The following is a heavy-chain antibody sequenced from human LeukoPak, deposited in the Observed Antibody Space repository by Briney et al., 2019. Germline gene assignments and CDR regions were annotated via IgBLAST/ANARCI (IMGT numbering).Heavy chain of an antibody. CDR2: IKKDGSEK. CDR3: ARGPVDTAMVNLDY. D-gene: IGHD5-18*01. Sequence: GGSLRLSCAASGFTFSRYWMSWVRQAPGKGLEWVANIKKDGSEKYYVDSVKGRFTISRDNDKNSLYLQMNSLRAEDTAVYYCARGPVDTAMVNLDYWGQGTLVTVSS. V-gene: IGHV3-7*01. CDR1: GFTFSRYW. J-gene: IGHJ4*02.